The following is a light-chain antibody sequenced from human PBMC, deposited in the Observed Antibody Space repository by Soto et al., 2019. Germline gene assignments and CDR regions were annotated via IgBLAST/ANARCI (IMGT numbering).Light chain of an antibody. J-gene: IGKJ3*01. CDR2: DVS. CDR3: QQYVSSPFT. Sequence: EIVLTQSPGTLSLSPGERATLSCRASQSVGSSYLTWYQQKPGQAPRLLIYDVSSRATGIPDRFSGSGSGTDFTLTISRLEPEDCGVYYCQQYVSSPFTFGPGTKVDIK. CDR1: QSVGSSY. V-gene: IGKV3-20*01.